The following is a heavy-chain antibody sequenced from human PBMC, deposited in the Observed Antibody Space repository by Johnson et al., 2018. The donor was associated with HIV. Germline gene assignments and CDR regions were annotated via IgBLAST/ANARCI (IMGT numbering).Heavy chain of an antibody. Sequence: VQLVESGGGLVQPGGSLRLSCAASGFTFSSYWMHWVRQAPGKGLEWVSYISSGGSTKYYADSVKGRFTISRDNAKNSLYLQMNSLRAEDTAVYYCARGRPSGSHDAFDIWGQGTMVTVSS. D-gene: IGHD3-22*01. J-gene: IGHJ3*02. CDR3: ARGRPSGSHDAFDI. CDR1: GFTFSSYW. CDR2: ISSGGSTK. V-gene: IGHV3-48*04.